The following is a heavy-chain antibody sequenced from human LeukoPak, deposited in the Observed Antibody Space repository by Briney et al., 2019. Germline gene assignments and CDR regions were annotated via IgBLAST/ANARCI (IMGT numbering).Heavy chain of an antibody. CDR3: ARVEGDYYDSQVFPLYYFDY. Sequence: ASVKVSCKASGGTFSSYAISWVRQATGQGREWMGWMNPNSGNTGYAQKFQGRVTMTRNTSISTAYMELSSLRSEDTAVYYCARVEGDYYDSQVFPLYYFDYWGQGTLVTVSS. J-gene: IGHJ4*02. V-gene: IGHV1-8*02. D-gene: IGHD3-22*01. CDR2: MNPNSGNT. CDR1: GGTFSSYA.